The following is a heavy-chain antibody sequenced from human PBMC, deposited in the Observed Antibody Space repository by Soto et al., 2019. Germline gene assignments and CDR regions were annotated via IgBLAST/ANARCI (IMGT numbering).Heavy chain of an antibody. J-gene: IGHJ3*02. CDR3: AREPTNYVNDAFDI. D-gene: IGHD3-16*01. Sequence: QVQLVQSGAEVKNPGASVKVSCKASEYTFTRYHIHWVRQAPGQGLESMGVINPRGGDTIYAQKFQGRVTMTRDTSTRTVYMELSSLRSEDTAVYYCAREPTNYVNDAFDIWGQGTMVTVSS. V-gene: IGHV1-46*01. CDR1: EYTFTRYH. CDR2: INPRGGDT.